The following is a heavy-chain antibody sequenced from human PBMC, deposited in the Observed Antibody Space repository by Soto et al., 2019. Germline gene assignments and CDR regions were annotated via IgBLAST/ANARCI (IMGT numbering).Heavy chain of an antibody. CDR3: ARDRYSSGPLTINWFDP. J-gene: IGHJ5*02. D-gene: IGHD6-19*01. V-gene: IGHV1-3*01. CDR1: GYTFTSYA. CDR2: INAGNGNT. Sequence: ASVKVSCKASGYTFTSYAMHWVRQAPGQRLEWMGWINAGNGNTKYSQKFQGRVTITRDTSASTAYMELSSLRSEDTAVYYCARDRYSSGPLTINWFDPWGQGTLVTAPQ.